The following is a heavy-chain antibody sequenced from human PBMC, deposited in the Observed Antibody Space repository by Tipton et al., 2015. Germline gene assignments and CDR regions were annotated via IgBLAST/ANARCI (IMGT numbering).Heavy chain of an antibody. CDR2: VNHSGRN. V-gene: IGHV4-39*01. D-gene: IGHD3-10*01. CDR1: GASITIGGYY. J-gene: IGHJ6*02. Sequence: TLSLTCTVSGASITIGGYYWHWIRQPPGKGLEWIGEVNHSGRNNYNLSLKSRVTISVDKFKNQFSLELNSVTAADTAVYYCARVDILLSQGGMDVWGQGTTVTVSS. CDR3: ARVDILLSQGGMDV.